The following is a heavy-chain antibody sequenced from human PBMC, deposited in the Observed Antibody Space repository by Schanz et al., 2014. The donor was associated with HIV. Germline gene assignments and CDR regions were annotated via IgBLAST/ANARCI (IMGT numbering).Heavy chain of an antibody. CDR3: ARDRSAAVTASDY. V-gene: IGHV1-18*01. CDR2: INTSNGNV. CDR1: DYLFSRYG. J-gene: IGHJ4*02. Sequence: QVQLVQSGAEVKKPGASVKVSCKASDYLFSRYGISWVRQAPGQGLEWMGWINTSNGNVDYSQNFQARVTLTTDTSTRTVYMELRSLRSDDTAVYYCARDRSAAVTASDYWGQGTLVTVSP. D-gene: IGHD6-13*01.